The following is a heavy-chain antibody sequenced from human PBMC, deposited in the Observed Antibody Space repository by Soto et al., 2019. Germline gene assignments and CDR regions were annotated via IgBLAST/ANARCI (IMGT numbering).Heavy chain of an antibody. V-gene: IGHV1-46*01. J-gene: IGHJ4*02. D-gene: IGHD3-9*01. Sequence: ASVKVSCKASGYTFTSYYMHWVRQAPGQGLEWMGIINPSGGSTSYAQKFQGRVTMTRDTSTSTVYMELSSLRSEDTAVYYCARDFNSYDILTGYYSWGQGTLVTVSS. CDR3: ARDFNSYDILTGYYS. CDR2: INPSGGST. CDR1: GYTFTSYY.